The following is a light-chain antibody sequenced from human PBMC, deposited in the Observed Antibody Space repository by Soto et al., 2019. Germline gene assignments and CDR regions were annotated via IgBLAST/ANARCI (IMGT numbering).Light chain of an antibody. CDR1: QSISSN. CDR2: GSS. CDR3: QQYKNWPQT. J-gene: IGKJ1*01. V-gene: IGKV3-15*01. Sequence: EIVMTQSPATLSVSQGERATLSCRASQSISSNLAWYQQKPGQAPGLLIYGSSTRATGIPARFSGSGYGTEFTLTISNLQSEDFAVYYCQQYKNWPQTFGQGTRWIS.